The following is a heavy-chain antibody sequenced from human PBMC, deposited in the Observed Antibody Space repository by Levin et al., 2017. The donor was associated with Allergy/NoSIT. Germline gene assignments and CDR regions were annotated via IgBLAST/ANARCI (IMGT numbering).Heavy chain of an antibody. CDR2: ISSSSSYT. Sequence: GGSLRLSCAASGFTFSDYYMSWIRQAPGKGLEWVSYISSSSSYTNYADSVKGRFTISRDNAKNSLYLQMNSLRAEDTAVYYCARGDYDTSMIRKNAFDIWGQGTMVIVSS. CDR1: GFTFSDYY. V-gene: IGHV3-11*03. D-gene: IGHD4-17*01. J-gene: IGHJ3*02. CDR3: ARGDYDTSMIRKNAFDI.